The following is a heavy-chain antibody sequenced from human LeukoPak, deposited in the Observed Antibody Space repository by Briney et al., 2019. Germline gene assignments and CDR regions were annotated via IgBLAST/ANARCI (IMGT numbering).Heavy chain of an antibody. CDR1: GFTFSSYA. Sequence: GGSLRLSRAASGFTFSSYAMHWVRQAPGKGLEGVGVISYDGSNKYYADSVRGRFSLSRDISKNTIYLQMNNLRADDTAVYYCARVEDGYSSSWFPSWGQGTLVTVSS. CDR3: ARVEDGYSSSWFPS. J-gene: IGHJ4*02. D-gene: IGHD6-13*01. V-gene: IGHV3-30*14. CDR2: ISYDGSNK.